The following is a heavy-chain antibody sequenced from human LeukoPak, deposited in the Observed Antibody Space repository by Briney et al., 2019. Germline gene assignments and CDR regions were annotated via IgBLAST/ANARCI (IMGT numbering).Heavy chain of an antibody. D-gene: IGHD1-26*01. Sequence: PSETLSLTCAVYGGSFSGYYWSWIRQPPGKGLEWIGEINHSGSTNYNPSLKSRVTISVDTSKNQFSLKLSSVTAADTAVYYCARDSELATRWNYYYYYYMDVWGKGTTVTISS. CDR1: GGSFSGYY. CDR3: ARDSELATRWNYYYYYYMDV. J-gene: IGHJ6*03. CDR2: INHSGST. V-gene: IGHV4-34*01.